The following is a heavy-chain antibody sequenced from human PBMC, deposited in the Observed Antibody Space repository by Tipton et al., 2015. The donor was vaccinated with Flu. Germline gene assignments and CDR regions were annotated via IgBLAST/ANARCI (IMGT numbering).Heavy chain of an antibody. CDR1: GYTFTSYG. D-gene: IGHD3-10*01. Sequence: QLVQSGAEVKKPGASVKASCKASGYTFTSYGISWVRQAPGQGLEWMGWISAYNGNTNYAQKLQGRVTMTTDTSTSTAYMELRSLRSDDTAVYYCARTYGSGSYYMPYYYYYYGMDVWGQGTTVTVSS. V-gene: IGHV1-18*01. CDR3: ARTYGSGSYYMPYYYYYYGMDV. J-gene: IGHJ6*02. CDR2: ISAYNGNT.